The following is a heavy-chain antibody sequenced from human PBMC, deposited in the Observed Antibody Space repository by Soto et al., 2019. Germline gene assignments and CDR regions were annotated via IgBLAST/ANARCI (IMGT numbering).Heavy chain of an antibody. D-gene: IGHD5-18*01. CDR3: ARDGFYAGSGRYSYGYSPPRYYAMDV. CDR1: GYIFSNYW. J-gene: IGHJ6*02. V-gene: IGHV5-51*01. CDR2: IYPRKSDI. Sequence: GESLKISCQASGYIFSNYWIAWVRLMPGKGLEYMGIIYPRKSDIRYTPPFQGQVTISADESTSTAYLQWSTLKASDTAIYYCARDGFYAGSGRYSYGYSPPRYYAMDVWGQGTTVTVSS.